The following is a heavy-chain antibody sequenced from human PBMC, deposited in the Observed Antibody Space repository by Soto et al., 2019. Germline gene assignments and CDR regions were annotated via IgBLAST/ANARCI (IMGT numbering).Heavy chain of an antibody. Sequence: DVQLVESGGGLEQPGGSLRLSCVPSGFTFSSYEMNWVRQAPGQGLKWVSYISSSGSTIYYADSVKGRFTISRDNARNSLYLQMNSLRAEDTAIYYCARGDYGDYVRYFDLWGRGTLVTVSS. V-gene: IGHV3-48*03. J-gene: IGHJ2*01. CDR3: ARGDYGDYVRYFDL. D-gene: IGHD4-17*01. CDR2: ISSSGSTI. CDR1: GFTFSSYE.